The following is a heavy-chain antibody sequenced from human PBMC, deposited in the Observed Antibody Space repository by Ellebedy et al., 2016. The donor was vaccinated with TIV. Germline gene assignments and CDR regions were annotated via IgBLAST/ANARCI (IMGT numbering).Heavy chain of an antibody. CDR3: ARGSMTTHYYWYFDL. CDR2: IYYSGST. D-gene: IGHD4-17*01. Sequence: MPSETLSLTCTVSGGSISSSSYYWGWIRQPPGKGLEWIGSIYYSGSTYYNPSLKSRVTISVDTSKNQFSLKLSSVTAADTAVYYCARGSMTTHYYWYFDLWGRGTLVTVSS. V-gene: IGHV4-39*01. CDR1: GGSISSSSYY. J-gene: IGHJ2*01.